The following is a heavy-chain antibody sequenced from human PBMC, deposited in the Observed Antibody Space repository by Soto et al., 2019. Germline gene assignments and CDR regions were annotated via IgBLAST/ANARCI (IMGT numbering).Heavy chain of an antibody. V-gene: IGHV3-23*01. J-gene: IGHJ4*02. D-gene: IGHD3-10*01. CDR3: AKELSYYYGSGSYYRVLYYFDY. CDR2: ISGSGGST. CDR1: GFTFSSYA. Sequence: PGGSLRLSCAASGFTFSSYAMSWVRQAPGKGLEWVSAISGSGGSTYYADSVKGRFTISRDNSKNTLYLQMNSLRAEDTAVYYCAKELSYYYGSGSYYRVLYYFDYWGQGTLVTVSS.